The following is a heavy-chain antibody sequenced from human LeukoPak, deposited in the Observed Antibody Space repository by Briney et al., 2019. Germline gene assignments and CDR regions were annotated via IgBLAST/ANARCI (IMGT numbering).Heavy chain of an antibody. CDR3: ARGAGSSWPYHYYYYMDV. CDR2: ISAYNGNT. Sequence: ASVKVSCKASGYTFTSYGISWVRQAPGQGLEWMGWISAYNGNTNYAQKLQGRVTMTTDTSTSTAYMELRSLRSDDTAVYYCARGAGSSWPYHYYYYMDVWGKGTTVTVSS. V-gene: IGHV1-18*01. D-gene: IGHD6-13*01. J-gene: IGHJ6*03. CDR1: GYTFTSYG.